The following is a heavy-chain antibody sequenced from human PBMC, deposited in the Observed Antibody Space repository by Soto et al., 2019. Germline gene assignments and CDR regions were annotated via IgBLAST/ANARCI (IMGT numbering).Heavy chain of an antibody. CDR3: ARDGGVDVFYGDRDFDF. Sequence: QVHLVQSGGGLVKPGGSLSLSCEASGFPFRDYYMTWIRQAPGKGLEWVAHIPNSGSVMFYADSVKGRFTVSRDDANRSVFLHMNSLTAEDTAIYYCARDGGVDVFYGDRDFDFWGQGAPVIVSS. J-gene: IGHJ4*02. D-gene: IGHD4-17*01. V-gene: IGHV3-11*01. CDR2: IPNSGSVM. CDR1: GFPFRDYY.